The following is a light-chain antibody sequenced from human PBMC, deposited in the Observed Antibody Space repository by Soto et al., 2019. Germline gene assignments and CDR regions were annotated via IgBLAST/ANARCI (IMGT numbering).Light chain of an antibody. V-gene: IGKV3-20*01. J-gene: IGKJ2*01. CDR2: GSS. Sequence: EVVLTQSPGTLSLSPGERAALSCRASQSVSNNYLAWYQQKPGQSPKLLIFGSSDRATGIPDRFSGSGSGRDFTLTISRLEPEDFAAYYCQQYGSSPPYTFGQGTKLEIK. CDR1: QSVSNNY. CDR3: QQYGSSPPYT.